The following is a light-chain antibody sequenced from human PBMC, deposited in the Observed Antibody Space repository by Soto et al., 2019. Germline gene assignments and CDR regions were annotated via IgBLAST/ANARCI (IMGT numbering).Light chain of an antibody. V-gene: IGKV2-28*01. J-gene: IGKJ1*01. CDR2: LGS. CDR1: QSLLYSNGYNY. CDR3: MQALQTPWT. Sequence: EIVMTQSPLSPPVTPGEPASISCRSSQSLLYSNGYNYLDWYLQKPGQSPQLLIYLGSNRASGVPDRFSGSGSGTDFTLKISRVEAEDVGVYYCMQALQTPWTFGQGTKVEIK.